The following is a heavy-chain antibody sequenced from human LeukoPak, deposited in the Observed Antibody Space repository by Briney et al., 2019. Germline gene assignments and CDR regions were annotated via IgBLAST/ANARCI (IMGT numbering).Heavy chain of an antibody. CDR2: IYYSGST. V-gene: IGHV4-59*12. J-gene: IGHJ6*04. D-gene: IGHD3-10*01. Sequence: SETLPLTCTVSGGSIRSYYWGWIRQPPGKGLEWIGYIYYSGSTNYNPSLKSRVTISVDTSKNQFSLKLSSVTAADTAVYYCARDRGILDVWGKGTTVTVSS. CDR1: GGSIRSYY. CDR3: ARDRGILDV.